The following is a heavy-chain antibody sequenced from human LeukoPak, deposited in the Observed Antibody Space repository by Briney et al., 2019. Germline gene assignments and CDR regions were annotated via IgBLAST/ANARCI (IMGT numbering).Heavy chain of an antibody. D-gene: IGHD3-10*01. CDR2: IWYDGNNK. Sequence: GGSLRLSCAASGFTFSNYGMHWVRQAPGKGLEWVAVIWYDGNNKYYADFVKGRFTISRDNSKNTLYLQMNSLRAEDTAVYYCAKEAMVRGASDWGQGTLVTVSS. V-gene: IGHV3-33*06. J-gene: IGHJ4*02. CDR3: AKEAMVRGASD. CDR1: GFTFSNYG.